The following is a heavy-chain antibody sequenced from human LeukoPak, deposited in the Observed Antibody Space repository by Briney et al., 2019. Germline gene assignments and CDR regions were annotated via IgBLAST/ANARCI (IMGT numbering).Heavy chain of an antibody. CDR3: ARDLSGYDPFDY. CDR1: GASISSANW. J-gene: IGHJ4*02. Sequence: SGTLSLTCAVSGASISSANWWSWVRQPPGKGLEWIGTIYHSGDTYYNPSLKSRVTISVDMSKNQFSLMLSPVTATDTAVYYCARDLSGYDPFDYWGQGTLVTVSS. D-gene: IGHD5-12*01. V-gene: IGHV4-4*02. CDR2: IYHSGDT.